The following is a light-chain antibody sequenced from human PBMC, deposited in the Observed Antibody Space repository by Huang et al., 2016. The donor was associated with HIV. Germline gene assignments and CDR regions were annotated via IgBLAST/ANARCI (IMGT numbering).Light chain of an antibody. V-gene: IGKV3-11*01. Sequence: EIVLTQSPATLSLSPGERATLSCRASQSVSSYLAWYQQKPGQAPRLLIDDASNRATCIPARFSGSGSGTDFTLTISSLEPEDFAVYYCQQRSNSFLTFGGGTKVEIK. CDR2: DAS. CDR1: QSVSSY. CDR3: QQRSNSFLT. J-gene: IGKJ4*01.